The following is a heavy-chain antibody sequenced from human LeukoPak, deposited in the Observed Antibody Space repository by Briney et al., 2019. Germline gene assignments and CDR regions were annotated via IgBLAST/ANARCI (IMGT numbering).Heavy chain of an antibody. Sequence: PGGSLRLSCTASGFTFGDYAMSWVRQAPGKGLEWVGFIRSKAYGGTTEYAASVKGRFTISRDDSKSIAYLQMNSLKTEDTAVYYCTRDPYPPRYCSSTSCMEVTDYWGQGTLVTVSS. J-gene: IGHJ4*02. CDR1: GFTFGDYA. V-gene: IGHV3-49*04. D-gene: IGHD2-2*01. CDR3: TRDPYPPRYCSSTSCMEVTDY. CDR2: IRSKAYGGTT.